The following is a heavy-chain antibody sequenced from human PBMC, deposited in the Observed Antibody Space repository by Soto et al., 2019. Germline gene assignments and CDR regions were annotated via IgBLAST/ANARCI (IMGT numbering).Heavy chain of an antibody. CDR2: ISSSGNTV. CDR1: GFSFNSYS. V-gene: IGHV3-48*02. D-gene: IGHD3-22*01. CDR3: ARDITMNNWFDP. Sequence: GGSLRLSCAASGFSFNSYSMNWVRQAPGKGLEWVSYISSSGNTVYYADSVKGRFTISRDSAKNSLYLQMNSLRDEDTAVYYCARDITMNNWFDPWGPGTLVTVSS. J-gene: IGHJ5*02.